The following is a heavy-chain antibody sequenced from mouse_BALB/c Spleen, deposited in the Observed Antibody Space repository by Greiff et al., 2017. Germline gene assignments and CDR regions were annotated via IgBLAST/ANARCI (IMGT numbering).Heavy chain of an antibody. CDR3: ARSPLWDY. V-gene: IGHV3-6*02. J-gene: IGHJ2*01. CDR2: ISYDGSK. CDR1: GYSITSGYY. D-gene: IGHD6-1*01. Sequence: EVQLQESGPGLVKPSQSLSLTCSVTGYSITSGYYWNWIRQFPGNKLEWMGYISYDGSKYYNPSLKNRISITRDTSKNQFFLKLNSVTTEDTATYYCARSPLWDYWGQGTTLQSPQ.